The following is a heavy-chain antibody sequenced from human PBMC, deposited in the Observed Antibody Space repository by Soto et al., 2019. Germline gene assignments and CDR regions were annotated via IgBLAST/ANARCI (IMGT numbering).Heavy chain of an antibody. CDR3: ARSTAAAGYYYYYYGMAV. CDR1: GGTFSSYA. D-gene: IGHD6-13*01. CDR2: IIPIFGTA. Sequence: QVQLVQSGAEVKKPGSSVKVSCKASGGTFSSYAISWVRQAPGQGLEWMGGIIPIFGTANYAQKFQGRVTITADKSTSTAYMELSSLRSEDTAVYYCARSTAAAGYYYYYYGMAVWGQGTTVTVSS. V-gene: IGHV1-69*06. J-gene: IGHJ6*02.